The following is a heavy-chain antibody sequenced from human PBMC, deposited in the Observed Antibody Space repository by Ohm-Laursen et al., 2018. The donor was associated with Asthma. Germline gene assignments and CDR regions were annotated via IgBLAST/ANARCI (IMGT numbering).Heavy chain of an antibody. CDR3: ARDMQWLSDY. CDR1: GFTFSNYS. Sequence: SLRLSCAAPGFTFSNYSMNWVRQAPGKGLERVSYISGGSSTISYADSVKGRFTISRDNTKNSLYLQMNSLRAEDTAVYYCARDMQWLSDYWGQGTLVTVSS. J-gene: IGHJ4*02. CDR2: ISGGSSTI. D-gene: IGHD6-19*01. V-gene: IGHV3-48*01.